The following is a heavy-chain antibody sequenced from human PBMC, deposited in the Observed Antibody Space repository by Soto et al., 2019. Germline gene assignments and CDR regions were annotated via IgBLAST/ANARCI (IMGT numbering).Heavy chain of an antibody. Sequence: QVQLVQSGAEVKKPGASVKVSCKASGYTFSSYAINWVRQAPGQGLEWMGWISAYNGNTNYAQKFQGRVTMTTDTSTSTAYMELRSLRSDDTAVYYCVREGSGSYFLGFDPWGQGTLVTVSS. J-gene: IGHJ5*02. CDR1: GYTFSSYA. D-gene: IGHD3-10*01. V-gene: IGHV1-18*01. CDR3: VREGSGSYFLGFDP. CDR2: ISAYNGNT.